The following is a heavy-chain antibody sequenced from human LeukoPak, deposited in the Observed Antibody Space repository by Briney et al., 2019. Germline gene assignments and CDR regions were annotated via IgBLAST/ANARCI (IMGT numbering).Heavy chain of an antibody. CDR2: IWYDGSNK. D-gene: IGHD6-13*01. V-gene: IGHV3-33*01. CDR1: GFTFSSYA. CDR3: ASKPGYSSSWTPGY. Sequence: PGRALRLSCAASGFTFSSYAMHGVRQAPGKGREGVAVIWYDGSNKYYADSVKGRFTISRDNSKNTLYLQMTSLRAEDTAVYYCASKPGYSSSWTPGYWGQGTLVTVSS. J-gene: IGHJ4*02.